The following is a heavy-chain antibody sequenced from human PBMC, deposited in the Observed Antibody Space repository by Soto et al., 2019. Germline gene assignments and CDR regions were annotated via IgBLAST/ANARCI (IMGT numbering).Heavy chain of an antibody. J-gene: IGHJ4*02. CDR2: ISWNRDSI. Sequence: EAQLVESGGGLVQPGRSLRLSCAGSGFIFDDFAIHWVRQAPGKGLEWVSGISWNRDSIGYADSVKGRFTISRVNTKNALYLQMNSLRVEDTALYYCTKVGGLYDFWSGPLHFDHWGQGTLVTVSS. CDR1: GFIFDDFA. CDR3: TKVGGLYDFWSGPLHFDH. V-gene: IGHV3-9*01. D-gene: IGHD3-3*01.